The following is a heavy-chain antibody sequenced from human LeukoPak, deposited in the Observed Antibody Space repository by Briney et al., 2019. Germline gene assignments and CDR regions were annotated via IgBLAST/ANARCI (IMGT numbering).Heavy chain of an antibody. D-gene: IGHD5-18*01. CDR2: ISSNGGST. CDR1: GFTFSSYA. Sequence: GGSLRLSCAASGFTFSSYAMNWVRQAPGKGLEYVSAISSNGGSTYYANSVKGRFTISRDNSKNTLYLQMGSLRAEDMALYYCARGTRYGAFDIWVQGTMVTVSS. CDR3: ARGTRYGAFDI. V-gene: IGHV3-64*01. J-gene: IGHJ3*02.